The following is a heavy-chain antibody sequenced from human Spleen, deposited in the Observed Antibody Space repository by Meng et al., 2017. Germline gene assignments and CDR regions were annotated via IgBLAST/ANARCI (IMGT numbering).Heavy chain of an antibody. CDR3: ARDPVRVSTYYDTSAYYYFDY. V-gene: IGHV1-46*01. CDR1: GYTFTSHF. D-gene: IGHD3-22*01. J-gene: IGHJ4*02. Sequence: ASVKVSCKASGYTFTSHFIHWVRQAPGQGLEWMGIINPSGVSATYVQKFQGRFTMTRDTSTSTVYMELSSLTSDDTAVYYCARDPVRVSTYYDTSAYYYFDYWGQGTLVTVSS. CDR2: INPSGVSA.